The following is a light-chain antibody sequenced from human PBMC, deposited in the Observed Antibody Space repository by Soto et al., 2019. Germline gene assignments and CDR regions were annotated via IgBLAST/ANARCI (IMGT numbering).Light chain of an antibody. Sequence: QSALTQPASVSGSPGQSITIFCTGTSSDVGIYNYVSWYQQHPGKAPKLMIYNVSYRPSGVSSRFSGSKSGNTASLTISGLQAEDEADYYCNSYTSASTYVFGTGTKLTFL. CDR1: SSDVGIYNY. J-gene: IGLJ1*01. CDR2: NVS. CDR3: NSYTSASTYV. V-gene: IGLV2-14*03.